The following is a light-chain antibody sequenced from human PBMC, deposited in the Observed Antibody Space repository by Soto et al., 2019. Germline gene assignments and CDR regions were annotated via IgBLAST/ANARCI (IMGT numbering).Light chain of an antibody. CDR1: SSDVGKYKF. CDR3: CSHAGSGTLV. V-gene: IGLV2-23*01. Sequence: QSALTQSASVSGSPGQSISISCTGTSSDVGKYKFVSWYQQHPGKAPKLVIYEGTNRPSGVSDRFSGSKSGNTASLTISGLQAEDXADYYCCSHAGSGTLVFGGGTKVTVL. J-gene: IGLJ3*02. CDR2: EGT.